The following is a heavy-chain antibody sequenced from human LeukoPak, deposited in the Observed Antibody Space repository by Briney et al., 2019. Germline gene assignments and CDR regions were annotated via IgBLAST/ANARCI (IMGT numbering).Heavy chain of an antibody. CDR1: GGSISSSY. CDR3: ARDFGFGSA. D-gene: IGHD6-19*01. Sequence: SETLSLTCTVPGGSISSSYWSWIRQPAGKGLEWIGRIFTSGTTEYNPSLKSRVTMSVDTSKNQFSLKLTSVTAADTAVYYCARDFGFGSAWGQGALVTVSS. CDR2: IFTSGTT. J-gene: IGHJ5*02. V-gene: IGHV4-4*07.